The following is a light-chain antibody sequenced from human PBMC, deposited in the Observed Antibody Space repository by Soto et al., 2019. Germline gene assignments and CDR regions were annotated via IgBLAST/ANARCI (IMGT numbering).Light chain of an antibody. Sequence: QSVLTQPASVSGSPGQSITLSCTGTSSDVGGYNYVSWYQQHPGKAPKLMIYDVSNRPSGVSNRFSVSKSGNTASLTISGLQAEDEADYYCSSYTSSRSYVFGTGTKVTVL. J-gene: IGLJ1*01. CDR1: SSDVGGYNY. CDR2: DVS. CDR3: SSYTSSRSYV. V-gene: IGLV2-14*01.